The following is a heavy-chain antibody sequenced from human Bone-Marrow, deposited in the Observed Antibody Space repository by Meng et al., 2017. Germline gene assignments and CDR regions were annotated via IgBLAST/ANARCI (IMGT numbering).Heavy chain of an antibody. CDR1: GFTFSSYA. D-gene: IGHD6-13*01. Sequence: GESLKISCAASGFTFSSYAMSWVRQAPGKGLEWVSAISGSGGSTYYADSVKGRFTISRDNAKNSLYLQMNSLRAEDTAVYYCARTITPAAGTHYYYYGMDVWGQGNTVNGAS. V-gene: IGHV3-23*01. J-gene: IGHJ6*02. CDR3: ARTITPAAGTHYYYYGMDV. CDR2: ISGSGGST.